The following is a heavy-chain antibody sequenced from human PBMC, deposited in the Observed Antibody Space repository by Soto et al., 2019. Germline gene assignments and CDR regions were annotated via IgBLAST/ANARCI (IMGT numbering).Heavy chain of an antibody. CDR3: ARDTDDILTGYLNDY. D-gene: IGHD3-9*01. CDR1: GYTFTSYG. V-gene: IGHV1-18*01. CDR2: ISAYNGNT. Sequence: QVQLVQSGAEVKKPGASVKVSCKASGYTFTSYGISWVRQAPGQGLEWMRWISAYNGNTNYAQKLQGRVTMTTDTSTSTAYMELRSLRSDDTAVYYCARDTDDILTGYLNDYWGQGTLVTVSS. J-gene: IGHJ4*02.